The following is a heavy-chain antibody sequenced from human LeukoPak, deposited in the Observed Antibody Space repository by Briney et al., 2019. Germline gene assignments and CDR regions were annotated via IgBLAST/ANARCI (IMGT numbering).Heavy chain of an antibody. CDR1: GFTFSSYG. CDR2: IRYDGSNK. J-gene: IGHJ4*02. D-gene: IGHD2-21*02. Sequence: GGSLRLSCAASGFTFSSYGMHWVRQAPGKGLEWVAFIRYDGSNKYYADSVKGRFTISRDNSKNTLYLQMNSLRAEDTAVYYCAKDLSLGIVVVTATPFDYWGQGTLVTVSS. V-gene: IGHV3-30*02. CDR3: AKDLSLGIVVVTATPFDY.